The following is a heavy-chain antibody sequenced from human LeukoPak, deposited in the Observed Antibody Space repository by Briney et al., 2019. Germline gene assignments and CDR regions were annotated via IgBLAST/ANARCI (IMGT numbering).Heavy chain of an antibody. Sequence: GSLRLSCAASGFTFSNAWMSWIRQPPGKGLEWIGQIYYSGSTNYNPSLKSRVSISVDTSVNHFSLRLSSVTAADTAVYYCARSGSGYSSSWSFDYWGQGTLVTVSS. CDR2: IYYSGST. J-gene: IGHJ4*02. CDR3: ARSGSGYSSSWSFDY. CDR1: GFTFSNAW. D-gene: IGHD6-13*01. V-gene: IGHV4-59*01.